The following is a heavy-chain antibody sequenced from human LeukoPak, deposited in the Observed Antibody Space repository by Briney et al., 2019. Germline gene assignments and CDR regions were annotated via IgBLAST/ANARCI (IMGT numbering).Heavy chain of an antibody. CDR1: GFTVSSNY. D-gene: IGHD3-3*01. Sequence: GGSLRLSCAASGFTVSSNYMSWVRQAPGKGLEWVSVIYSGGSTYYADSVKGRFTISRDNSKNTLYLQMNSLRAEDTAVYYLARGRGERITIFGVGTGGYVGMEVWGQGTTGTGSS. J-gene: IGHJ6*01. CDR3: ARGRGERITIFGVGTGGYVGMEV. V-gene: IGHV3-66*02. CDR2: IYSGGST.